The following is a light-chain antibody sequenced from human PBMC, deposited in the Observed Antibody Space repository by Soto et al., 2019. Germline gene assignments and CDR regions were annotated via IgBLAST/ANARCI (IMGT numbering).Light chain of an antibody. Sequence: EIVLTQSPAILSLSPGDRATLSCRASQNVHNFLAWYQQKPGRAPSLLVYDASNRATGIPARFSGSGSGTDFTLTISRLEPEDFAVYYCQQRHTWPTTFGGGAKVEI. V-gene: IGKV3-11*01. J-gene: IGKJ4*01. CDR3: QQRHTWPTT. CDR2: DAS. CDR1: QNVHNF.